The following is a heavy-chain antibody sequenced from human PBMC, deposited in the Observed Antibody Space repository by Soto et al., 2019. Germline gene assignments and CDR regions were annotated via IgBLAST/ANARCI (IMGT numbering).Heavy chain of an antibody. CDR1: GYTFTGYY. CDR2: INPNSGGT. CDR3: ATIGVAARDAFDI. J-gene: IGHJ3*02. Sequence: ASVKVSCKASGYTFTGYYMHWVRQAPGQGLEWMGWINPNSGGTNYAQKFQGWVTMTRDTSISTAYMELSRLRSDDTAVYDCATIGVAARDAFDIWGQGTMVTVSS. V-gene: IGHV1-2*04. D-gene: IGHD6-6*01.